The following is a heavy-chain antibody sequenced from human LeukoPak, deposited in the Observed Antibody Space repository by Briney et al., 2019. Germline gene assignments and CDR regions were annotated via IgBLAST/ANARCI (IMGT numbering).Heavy chain of an antibody. V-gene: IGHV4-39*01. CDR3: ARRPRGGWFDP. CDR1: GGSISSSSYY. Sequence: SETLSLTCTVSGGSISSSSYYWGWLRQPPGKGLDWIGSIYYSGSTYYNPSLKSRVTISVDTSKNQFSLKLTSVTAADTAVYYCARRPRGGWFDPWGQGTLVTVSS. D-gene: IGHD3-10*01. J-gene: IGHJ5*02. CDR2: IYYSGST.